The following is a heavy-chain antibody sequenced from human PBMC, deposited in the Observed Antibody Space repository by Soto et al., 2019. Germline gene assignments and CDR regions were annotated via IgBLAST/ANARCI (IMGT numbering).Heavy chain of an antibody. D-gene: IGHD6-19*01. CDR1: GFTSSNYA. V-gene: IGHV3-23*01. CDR3: AKGVPGIAVAGTGYFQH. CDR2: ISGSGGST. Sequence: GGSLRLSCAASGFTSSNYAMSWVRQAPGKGLEWVSTISGSGGSTYYADSVKGRFTISRDNSKNTLYLQMNSLRAEDTAVYYCAKGVPGIAVAGTGYFQHWGQGTLVTVSS. J-gene: IGHJ1*01.